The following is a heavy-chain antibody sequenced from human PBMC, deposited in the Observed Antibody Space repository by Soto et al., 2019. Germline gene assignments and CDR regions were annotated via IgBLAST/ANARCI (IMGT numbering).Heavy chain of an antibody. J-gene: IGHJ6*02. CDR3: ASSSGDLDVYGMDI. D-gene: IGHD3-10*01. CDR2: VTGGGHTT. CDR1: VFTFSRYA. V-gene: IGHV3-23*01. Sequence: GGSLRLSCAASVFTFSRYAMIWVRQAPGKGLEWVSTVTGGGHTTYNADSVNGRFTISRDNSKNTLYLQMNNLRAEDTAIYYCASSSGDLDVYGMDIWGPGTTVTVSS.